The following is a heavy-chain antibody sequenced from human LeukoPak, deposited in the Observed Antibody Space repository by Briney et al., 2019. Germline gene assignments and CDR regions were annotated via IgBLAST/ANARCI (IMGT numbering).Heavy chain of an antibody. D-gene: IGHD3-3*01. CDR3: VRDTIFGVVMTYYFDY. Sequence: GASVKVSCKASGYTFTSYYMHWVRQAPGQGLEWMGIINPSGGSTSYAQKFQGRGTMTRDTSTSTVYMELSSLRSEDTAVYYCVRDTIFGVVMTYYFDYWGQGTLVTVSS. CDR2: INPSGGST. CDR1: GYTFTSYY. V-gene: IGHV1-46*01. J-gene: IGHJ4*02.